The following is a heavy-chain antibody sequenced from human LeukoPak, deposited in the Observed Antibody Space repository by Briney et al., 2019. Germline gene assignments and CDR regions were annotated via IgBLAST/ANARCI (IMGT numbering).Heavy chain of an antibody. V-gene: IGHV4-59*08. CDR2: IYYSGST. D-gene: IGHD6-25*01. CDR1: GGSISSYY. CDR3: ASPPYGSGAEYFQH. J-gene: IGHJ1*01. Sequence: SETLSLTCTVSGGSISSYYWSWIRQPPGKGLEWIGYIYYSGSTNYSPSLKSRVTISVDTSKNQFSLKLSSVTAADTAVYYCASPPYGSGAEYFQHWGQGTLVTVSS.